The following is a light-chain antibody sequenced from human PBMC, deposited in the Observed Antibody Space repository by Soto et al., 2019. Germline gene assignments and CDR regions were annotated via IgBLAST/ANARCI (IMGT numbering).Light chain of an antibody. CDR3: AAWDDSLSGLV. CDR1: SSNIGSNY. CDR2: RYN. V-gene: IGLV1-47*01. J-gene: IGLJ2*01. Sequence: QSVLTQPPSASGTPGQRVTISCSGSSSNIGSNYVYWYQQLPGTAPKLLIYRYNQRPSGVPDRFSGSKSGTSASLAISGLRSEDEADYYCAAWDDSLSGLVFGGGTKLTVL.